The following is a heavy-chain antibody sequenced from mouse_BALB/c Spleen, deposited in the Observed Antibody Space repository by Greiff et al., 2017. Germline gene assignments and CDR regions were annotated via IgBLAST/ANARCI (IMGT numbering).Heavy chain of an antibody. Sequence: EVQRVESGGGLVKPGGSLKLSCAASGFTFSSYAMSWVRQTPEKRLEWVASISSGGSTYYPDSVKGRFTISRDNARNILYLQMSSLRSEDTAMYYCARWELSRAMDYWGQGTSVTVSS. V-gene: IGHV5-6-5*01. J-gene: IGHJ4*01. CDR2: ISSGGST. CDR3: ARWELSRAMDY. CDR1: GFTFSSYA. D-gene: IGHD4-1*01.